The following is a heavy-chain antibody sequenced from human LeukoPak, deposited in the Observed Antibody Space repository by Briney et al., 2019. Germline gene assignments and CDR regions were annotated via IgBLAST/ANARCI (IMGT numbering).Heavy chain of an antibody. CDR3: ARETSQKGAHYMDV. Sequence: SETLSLTCTVSGGSISSSSYYWGWIRQPPGKGLEWIGSIYHSGSPDYNPSLKSRVTISVDTSKNQFSLKLSSVTAADTAVYYCARETSQKGAHYMDVWGKGTTVTISS. V-gene: IGHV4-39*07. J-gene: IGHJ6*03. D-gene: IGHD3-16*01. CDR1: GGSISSSSYY. CDR2: IYHSGSP.